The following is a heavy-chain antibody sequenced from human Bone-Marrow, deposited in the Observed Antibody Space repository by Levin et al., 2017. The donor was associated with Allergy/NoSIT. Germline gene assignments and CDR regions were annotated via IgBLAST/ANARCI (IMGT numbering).Heavy chain of an antibody. V-gene: IGHV1-2*06. D-gene: IGHD3-10*01. J-gene: IGHJ4*02. Sequence: ASVKVSCKASGYTFTGYYIHWVRQAPGQGLEWMGRINPNSGGTNYAQKFQGRVTMTRDTSISTAYMELSRLSSADTAVYYCAREVSVYYGSGTYYNVPDRPYFDYWGQGTLVTVSS. CDR3: AREVSVYYGSGTYYNVPDRPYFDY. CDR1: GYTFTGYY. CDR2: INPNSGGT.